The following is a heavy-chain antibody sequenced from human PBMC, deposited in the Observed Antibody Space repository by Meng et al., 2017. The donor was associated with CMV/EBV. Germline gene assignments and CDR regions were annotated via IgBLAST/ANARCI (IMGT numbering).Heavy chain of an antibody. J-gene: IGHJ5*02. V-gene: IGHV4-4*07. Sequence: QGPRQEAGPGLVKPSATLSLTCTVSGGSISSYYWSWIRQPAGKGLEWIGRIYTSGSTNYNPSLKSRVTMSVDTSKNQFSLKLSSVTAADTAVYYCARDLMNCSSTSCANWFDPWGQGTLVTVSS. CDR2: IYTSGST. CDR3: ARDLMNCSSTSCANWFDP. D-gene: IGHD2-2*01. CDR1: GGSISSYY.